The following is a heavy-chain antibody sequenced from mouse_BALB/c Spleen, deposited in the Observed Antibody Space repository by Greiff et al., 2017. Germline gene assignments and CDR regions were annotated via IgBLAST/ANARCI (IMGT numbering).Heavy chain of an antibody. D-gene: IGHD1-1*01. Sequence: QVQLKQPGAELVKPGASVKLSCKASGYTFTSYWMHWVKQRPGQGLEWIGEINPSNGRTNYNEKFKSKATLTVDKSSSTAYMQLSSLTSEDSAVYYGARGRVYAMDYWGQGTSVTVSS. CDR2: INPSNGRT. CDR3: ARGRVYAMDY. J-gene: IGHJ4*01. CDR1: GYTFTSYW. V-gene: IGHV1S81*02.